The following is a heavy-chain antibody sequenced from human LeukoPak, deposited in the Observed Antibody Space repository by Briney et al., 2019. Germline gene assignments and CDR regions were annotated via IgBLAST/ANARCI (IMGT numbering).Heavy chain of an antibody. CDR2: ISYDGSNK. Sequence: GGSLRLSCAASGFTFSSYAMHWVRQAPGKGLEWVAVISYDGSNKYYADSVKGRFTISRDNSKNTLYLQMNSLRAEDTAVYYCARVLAGAFDYWGQGTLVTVSS. CDR1: GFTFSSYA. V-gene: IGHV3-30-3*01. D-gene: IGHD3-9*01. J-gene: IGHJ4*02. CDR3: ARVLAGAFDY.